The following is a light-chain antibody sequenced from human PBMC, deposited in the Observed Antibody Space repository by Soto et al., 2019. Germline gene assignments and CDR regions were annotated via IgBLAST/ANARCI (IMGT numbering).Light chain of an antibody. V-gene: IGLV2-11*01. CDR3: CSYAGSYTYV. J-gene: IGLJ1*01. CDR2: DVS. Sequence: QSVLTQPRSVSGSPGQSVTISCTGTSSDVGGYNYVSWYQQHPGKAPKLMIYDVSERPSGVPDRFSGSKSGNTFSLTISGLQAEDEADYYCCSYAGSYTYVFATGTKVTVL. CDR1: SSDVGGYNY.